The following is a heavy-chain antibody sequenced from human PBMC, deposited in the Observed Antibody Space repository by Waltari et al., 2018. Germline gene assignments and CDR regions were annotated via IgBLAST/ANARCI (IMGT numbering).Heavy chain of an antibody. CDR3: ARVHGSESPLAWGTDV. D-gene: IGHD2-21*01. J-gene: IGHJ6*02. CDR1: GASLTPYY. CDR2: IHDSTYT. Sequence: QVQLQESGPGLVKPSETLSLSCTVSGASLTPYYWSLIRRTPGKGLEYICYIHDSTYTNYSPSLRSRVSMSLDTSKNQFSLKISSVTAADAAVYYCARVHGSESPLAWGTDVWGQGTAVTVSS. V-gene: IGHV4-59*01.